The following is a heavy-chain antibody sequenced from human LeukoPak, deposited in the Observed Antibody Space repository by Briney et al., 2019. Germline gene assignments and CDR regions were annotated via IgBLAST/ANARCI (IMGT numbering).Heavy chain of an antibody. CDR3: ARSNDYGGNSGQYFQH. D-gene: IGHD4-23*01. Sequence: GASVNVSFKASGYTFTSYYMHWVRQAPGQGLEWMGIINPSGGSTSYAQKFQGRVTMTRDTSTSTVYMELSSLRSEDTAVYYCARSNDYGGNSGQYFQHWGQGTLVTVSS. CDR2: INPSGGST. CDR1: GYTFTSYY. V-gene: IGHV1-46*01. J-gene: IGHJ1*01.